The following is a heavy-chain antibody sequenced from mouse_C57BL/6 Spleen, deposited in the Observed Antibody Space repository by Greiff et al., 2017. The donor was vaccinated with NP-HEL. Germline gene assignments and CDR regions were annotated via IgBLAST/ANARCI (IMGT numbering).Heavy chain of an antibody. Sequence: EVKLMESGGGLVQPGGSLGLSCAASGFTFTDYYMSWVRQPPGKALEWLGFIRNKANGYTTEYSASVKGRFTISRDNSQSILYLQMNALRAEDSATYYCARYINYYDYPYYYAMDYWGQGTSVTVSS. J-gene: IGHJ4*01. CDR2: IRNKANGYTT. D-gene: IGHD2-4*01. CDR3: ARYINYYDYPYYYAMDY. V-gene: IGHV7-3*01. CDR1: GFTFTDYY.